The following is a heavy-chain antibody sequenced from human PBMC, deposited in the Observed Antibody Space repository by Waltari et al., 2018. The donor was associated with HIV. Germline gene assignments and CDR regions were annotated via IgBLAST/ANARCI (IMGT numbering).Heavy chain of an antibody. CDR3: AREGSRGWRSDMDV. J-gene: IGHJ4*02. V-gene: IGHV3-53*02. Sequence: EVQLVETGGGLIQPGGSLRLSCAASGFTVSSNYMSWVRQAPGKGLALVSIMYSVGNTHSADSGKGRFTISRDSSKNTVYLQMNSLRAEDTAVYYCAREGSRGWRSDMDVWGQGTLVTVSS. D-gene: IGHD6-19*01. CDR1: GFTVSSNY. CDR2: MYSVGNT.